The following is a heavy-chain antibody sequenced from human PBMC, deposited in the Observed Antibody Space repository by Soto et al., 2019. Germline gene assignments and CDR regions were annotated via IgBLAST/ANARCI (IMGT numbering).Heavy chain of an antibody. CDR1: GYTFSSHG. J-gene: IGHJ6*01. V-gene: IGHV1-18*01. Sequence: ASVNVSCKCFGYTFSSHGISWVRHAPWLGLEWIGWITGYNGVTNYGQKFQGRDTMTVGTSTTTAFIELRRLSSQDRAVYYCAKNGQPPFYYYGMDVWGQGTTVSVSS. CDR3: AKNGQPPFYYYGMDV. CDR2: ITGYNGVT.